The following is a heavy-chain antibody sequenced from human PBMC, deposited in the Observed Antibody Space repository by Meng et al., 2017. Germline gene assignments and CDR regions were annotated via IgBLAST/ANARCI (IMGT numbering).Heavy chain of an antibody. CDR3: ARDGHSYNYFDY. V-gene: IGHV4-39*07. CDR2: IYYSGST. D-gene: IGHD5-18*01. J-gene: IGHJ4*02. Sequence: LPMQESGPGRVKPSEPLSLTCTVSGGSISSSSYYWGWIRQPPGKGLERIGSIYYSGSTYYNPSLKSRVTISVDTSKNQFSLKLSSVTAADTAVYYCARDGHSYNYFDYWGQGTLVTVSS. CDR1: GGSISSSSYY.